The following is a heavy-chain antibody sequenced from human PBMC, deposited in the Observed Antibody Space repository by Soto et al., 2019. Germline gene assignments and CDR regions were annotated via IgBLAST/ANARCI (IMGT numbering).Heavy chain of an antibody. J-gene: IGHJ6*01. CDR1: GFTFSSYG. V-gene: IGHV3-33*01. D-gene: IGHD5-12*01. CDR3: ARTIVATYYGMDV. Sequence: GGSLRLSCAASGFTFSSYGMHWVRQAPGKGLEWVAVIWYDGSNKYYPDSVKGRFTISRDNPKNTLYLQMNSLRAEDTAVYYCARTIVATYYGMDVWGQGTTVTVSS. CDR2: IWYDGSNK.